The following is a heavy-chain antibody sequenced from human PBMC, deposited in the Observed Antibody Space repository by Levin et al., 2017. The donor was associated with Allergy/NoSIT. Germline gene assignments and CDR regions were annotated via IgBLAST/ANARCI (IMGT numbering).Heavy chain of an antibody. Sequence: SCAASGFTVTSNYMSWVRQAPGKGLEWVSIIYSGGNTYYADSVKGRFAISRDNSKNTLFLEMDSLRAEDTAVYYCARARITFGGVFPDYWGQGTLVTVSS. J-gene: IGHJ4*02. CDR1: GFTVTSNY. CDR2: IYSGGNT. V-gene: IGHV3-53*01. CDR3: ARARITFGGVFPDY. D-gene: IGHD3-16*01.